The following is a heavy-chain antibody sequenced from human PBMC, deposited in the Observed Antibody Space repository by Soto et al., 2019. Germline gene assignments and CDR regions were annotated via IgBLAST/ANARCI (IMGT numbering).Heavy chain of an antibody. CDR3: AKARADYYDSSGYPVDY. D-gene: IGHD3-22*01. Sequence: EVQLLESGGGLVQPGESLRLSCAASGFTFSSYAMSWVRQAPGKGLEWVSAISGSGGSTYYADSVKGRFTISRDNSKNTLYLQMNSLRAEDTAVHYCAKARADYYDSSGYPVDYWGQGTLVTVSS. V-gene: IGHV3-23*01. CDR1: GFTFSSYA. CDR2: ISGSGGST. J-gene: IGHJ4*02.